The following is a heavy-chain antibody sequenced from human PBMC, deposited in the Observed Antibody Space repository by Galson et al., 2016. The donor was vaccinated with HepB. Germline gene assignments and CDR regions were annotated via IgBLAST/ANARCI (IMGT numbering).Heavy chain of an antibody. D-gene: IGHD3-10*01. CDR1: GFTFSSYA. CDR2: ISYDGSTK. CDR3: ARNNTILWFGELIGNAFDI. J-gene: IGHJ3*02. Sequence: SLRLSCAASGFTFSSYAMHWVRQAPGKGLEWVAVISYDGSTKYYADSLKGRFTIARDNSKNTLYLQMNSLRAEDTAVYYCARNNTILWFGELIGNAFDIWGQGTLVTVSS. V-gene: IGHV3-30*04.